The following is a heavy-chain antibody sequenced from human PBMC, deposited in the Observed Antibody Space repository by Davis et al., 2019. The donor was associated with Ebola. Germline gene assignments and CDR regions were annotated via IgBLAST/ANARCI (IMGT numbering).Heavy chain of an antibody. D-gene: IGHD5-24*01. CDR3: ARGDGYNYFDY. CDR1: GFSFNTYA. J-gene: IGHJ4*02. Sequence: GESLKISCATSGFSFNTYAMHWVRQAPGKGLEWVAGITRIGDYIEYADSVKGRFTISRDNSRNTLHLQMDSLRAEDTAVYYCARGDGYNYFDYWGQGTLVTVSS. CDR2: ITRIGDYI. V-gene: IGHV3-23*01.